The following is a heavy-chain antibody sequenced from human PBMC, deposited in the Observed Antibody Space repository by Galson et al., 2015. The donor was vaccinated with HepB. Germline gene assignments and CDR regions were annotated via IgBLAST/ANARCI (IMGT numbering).Heavy chain of an antibody. CDR3: ARVTTTVTPNVVIAQIRDWYFDL. Sequence: SVKVSCKASGYTFTSYAMNWVRQAPGQGLEWMGWINTNTGNPTYAQGFTGRFVFSLDTSVSTAYLQISSLKAEDTAVYYCARVTTTVTPNVVIAQIRDWYFDLWGRGTLVTVSS. D-gene: IGHD4-17*01. V-gene: IGHV7-4-1*02. CDR2: INTNTGNP. CDR1: GYTFTSYA. J-gene: IGHJ2*01.